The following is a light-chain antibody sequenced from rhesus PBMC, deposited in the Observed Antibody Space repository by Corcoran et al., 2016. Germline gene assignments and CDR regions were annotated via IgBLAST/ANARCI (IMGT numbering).Light chain of an antibody. CDR1: QGINKE. V-gene: IGKV1-94*01. Sequence: DIQMTQSPSSLSASVGDRVTVTCRASQGINKELSWYQQKPGKAPTFLIYAASSLPTGVSSRFSGSGSRTDFTLTIRSLQPEDVATYYCLQDYTTPLTFGGGTKVEIK. J-gene: IGKJ4*01. CDR3: LQDYTTPLT. CDR2: AAS.